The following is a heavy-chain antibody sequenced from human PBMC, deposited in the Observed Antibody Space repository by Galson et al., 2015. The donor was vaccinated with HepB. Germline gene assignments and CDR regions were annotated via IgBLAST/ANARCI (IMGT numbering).Heavy chain of an antibody. D-gene: IGHD6-13*01. CDR2: ISSSSSYT. CDR1: GFTFSGYS. CDR3: VNSCSSSWYSLDRFDH. J-gene: IGHJ5*02. Sequence: SLRLSCAASGFTFSGYSMSWIRQAPGKGLEWVSYISSSSSYTNYADSVKGRFTISRDNSKNTLYLQMSSLRAEDTAVYYCVNSCSSSWYSLDRFDHWGQGTLVTVSS. V-gene: IGHV3-11*06.